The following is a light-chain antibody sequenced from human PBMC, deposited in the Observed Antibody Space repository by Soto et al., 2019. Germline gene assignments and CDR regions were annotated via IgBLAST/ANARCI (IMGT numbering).Light chain of an antibody. CDR1: SSNIGNND. V-gene: IGLV1-47*01. J-gene: IGLJ1*01. CDR3: QSYASSISANFV. CDR2: KNN. Sequence: QSVLTQPPSASGTPGQRVTISCSGSSSNIGNNDVYWYQHLQGTVPKLLIYKNNLRPSGVPDRFSGSKSGTSASLAISGIRSEDEADYYCQSYASSISANFVFGTGIKVTVL.